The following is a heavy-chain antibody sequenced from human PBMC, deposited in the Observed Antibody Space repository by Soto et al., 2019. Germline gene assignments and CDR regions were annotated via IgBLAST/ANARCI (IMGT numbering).Heavy chain of an antibody. V-gene: IGHV1-3*01. CDR3: ARSGLAVAGPGPL. Sequence: ASVKVSCKASGYTFTSYAIHWVRQAPGQRLEWMGWINAGNGNTKYSQKFQGRVTITRDTSASTAYMELSSLRSEDTAVYYCARSGLAVAGPGPLWGQGTLVTVSS. CDR1: GYTFTSYA. CDR2: INAGNGNT. J-gene: IGHJ4*02. D-gene: IGHD6-19*01.